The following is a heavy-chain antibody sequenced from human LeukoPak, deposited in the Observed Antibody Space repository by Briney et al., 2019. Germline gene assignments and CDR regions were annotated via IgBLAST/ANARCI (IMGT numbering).Heavy chain of an antibody. CDR2: INPNSDGT. Sequence: GASVKVSCKASGYTFTDYSMHWVRQAPGQGLEWRGYINPNSDGTNYAQKFPGRVTITRVTSITTAYMELSSLRSDDTALHSGYAAVDYWGQGTLVTVSS. CDR1: GYTFTDYS. J-gene: IGHJ4*02. CDR3: YAAVDY. D-gene: IGHD2-15*01. V-gene: IGHV1-2*02.